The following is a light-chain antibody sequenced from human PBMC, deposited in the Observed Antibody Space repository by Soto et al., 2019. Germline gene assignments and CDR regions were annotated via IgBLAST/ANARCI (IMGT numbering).Light chain of an antibody. J-gene: IGKJ1*01. V-gene: IGKV1-5*01. CDR2: DAS. CDR3: QQYHSFPVT. CDR1: QSTSRW. Sequence: DIQMTQSPSTLSASVGDRVTISCRASQSTSRWLAWYQQKPGKAPKLLIYDASSLESGVPSRFSGSGSGTEFTLTIRSLQPDDSATYYCQQYHSFPVTFGQGTKVDIK.